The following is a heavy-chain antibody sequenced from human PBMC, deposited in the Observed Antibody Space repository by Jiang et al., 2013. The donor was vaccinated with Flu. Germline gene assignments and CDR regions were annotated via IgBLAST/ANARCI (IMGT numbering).Heavy chain of an antibody. Sequence: GAEVKKPGASVRVSCKASGYTFSSYGISWVRQAPGQGLEWMGWIRAYNGNTNYAQKLQGRVTMTTDTSTSTAYMELRSLRSDDTAVYYCARVGMVGVDTAMVSWGMDVWGQGTTVTVSS. CDR1: GYTFSSYG. D-gene: IGHD5-18*01. V-gene: IGHV1-18*01. J-gene: IGHJ6*02. CDR3: ARVGMVGVDTAMVSWGMDV. CDR2: IRAYNGNT.